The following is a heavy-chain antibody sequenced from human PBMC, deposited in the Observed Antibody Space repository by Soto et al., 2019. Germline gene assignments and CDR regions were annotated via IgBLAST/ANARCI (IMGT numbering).Heavy chain of an antibody. Sequence: GGSLRLSCAASGFTFSSYSMHWVRQAPGKGLEWVSYISSSSSTIYYADSVKGRFTISRDNAKNSLYLQLNSLRDEDTAVYYCARLWSCYGSGDTEDYWGQGTLVTVSS. V-gene: IGHV3-48*02. J-gene: IGHJ4*02. CDR3: ARLWSCYGSGDTEDY. CDR2: ISSSSSTI. CDR1: GFTFSSYS. D-gene: IGHD3-10*01.